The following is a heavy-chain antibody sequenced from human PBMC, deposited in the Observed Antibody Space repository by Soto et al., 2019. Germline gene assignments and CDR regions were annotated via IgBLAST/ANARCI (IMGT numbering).Heavy chain of an antibody. CDR2: IYSGGST. V-gene: IGHV3-66*01. D-gene: IGHD3-9*01. CDR3: ARDLGYYDILTGYYPPDYYYYMDV. Sequence: GGSLRLSCAASGFTVSSNYMSWVRQAPGKGLEWVSVIYSGGSTYYADSVKGRFTISRDNSKNTLYLQMNSLRAEDTAVYYCARDLGYYDILTGYYPPDYYYYMDVWGKGTTVTVS. CDR1: GFTVSSNY. J-gene: IGHJ6*03.